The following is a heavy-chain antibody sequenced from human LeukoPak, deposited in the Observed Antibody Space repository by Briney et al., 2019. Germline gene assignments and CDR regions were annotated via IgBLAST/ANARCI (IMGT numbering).Heavy chain of an antibody. J-gene: IGHJ5*02. CDR2: ISGSGGST. D-gene: IGHD3-9*01. Sequence: PGGSLRLSCAASGFTFSSYAMSWVRQAPGKGLEWVSAISGSGGSTYYADSVKGRFTISRDNSRNTLNLQMSSLRAEDTAIYYCAKGKMTAYLSWFDPWGQGTLVTVSS. CDR3: AKGKMTAYLSWFDP. V-gene: IGHV3-23*01. CDR1: GFTFSSYA.